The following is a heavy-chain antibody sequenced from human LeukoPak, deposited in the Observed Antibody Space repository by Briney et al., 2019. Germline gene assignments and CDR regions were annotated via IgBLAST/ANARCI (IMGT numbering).Heavy chain of an antibody. CDR2: INPSGGST. D-gene: IGHD3-3*01. CDR3: ARGPYYDFWSGYYFDY. J-gene: IGHJ4*02. Sequence: ASVKVSCKASGYTFTSYYMHWVRQAPGQGLEWMGIINPSGGSTSYAQKFQGRVTMTRDTSISTAYMELSRLRSDDTAVYYCARGPYYDFWSGYYFDYWGQGTLVTVSS. CDR1: GYTFTSYY. V-gene: IGHV1-46*01.